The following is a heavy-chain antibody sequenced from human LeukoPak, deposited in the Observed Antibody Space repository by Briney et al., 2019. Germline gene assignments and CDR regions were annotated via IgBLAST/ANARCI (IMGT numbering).Heavy chain of an antibody. D-gene: IGHD5-18*01. Sequence: GGSLRLSCTTSGFTFTTYGMAWVRQAPGKGLEWVSSISGSGANTNYADSVKGRLTISRDSSNNTLYLHMDSLRAEDTAVYFCAKRGGYDYGSHFDSWGQGTLVTASS. CDR3: AKRGGYDYGSHFDS. CDR2: ISGSGANT. J-gene: IGHJ4*02. CDR1: GFTFTTYG. V-gene: IGHV3-23*01.